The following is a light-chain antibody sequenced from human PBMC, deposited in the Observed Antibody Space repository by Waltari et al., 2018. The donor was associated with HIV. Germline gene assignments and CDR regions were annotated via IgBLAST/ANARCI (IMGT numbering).Light chain of an antibody. Sequence: QSVLTQPPSVSAAPGQKVTISCSGISSTIVNNYVSWYQQLPGTAPTLRIYDNDKRPLGIPDRFSGSKSGTSATLDITGLQTGDAADYYCGTWDDHLRLFGGGTKLTVL. CDR3: GTWDDHLRL. CDR1: SSTIVNNY. J-gene: IGLJ2*01. CDR2: DND. V-gene: IGLV1-51*01.